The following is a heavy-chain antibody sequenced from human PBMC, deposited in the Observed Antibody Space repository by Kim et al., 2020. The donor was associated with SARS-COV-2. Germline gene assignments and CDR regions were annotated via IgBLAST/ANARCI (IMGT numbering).Heavy chain of an antibody. V-gene: IGHV3-30*18. CDR1: GFTFSSYG. CDR3: AKEISSGWFNYYYYGMDV. CDR2: ISYDGSNK. Sequence: GGSLSLSCAASGFTFSSYGMHWVRQAPGKGLEWVAVISYDGSNKYYADSVKGRFTISRDNSKNTLYLQMNILRAEDTAVYYCAKEISSGWFNYYYYGMDVWGQGTTVTVSS. D-gene: IGHD6-19*01. J-gene: IGHJ6*02.